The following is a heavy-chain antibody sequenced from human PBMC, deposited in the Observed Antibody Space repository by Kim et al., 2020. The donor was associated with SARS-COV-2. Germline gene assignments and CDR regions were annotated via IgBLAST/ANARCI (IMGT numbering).Heavy chain of an antibody. CDR3: ARLALPAAGDY. CDR2: INSDGSTT. CDR1: GFSFSRFT. J-gene: IGHJ4*02. V-gene: IGHV3-74*01. D-gene: IGHD2-2*01. Sequence: GGSLRLSCAASGFSFSRFTMVWVRQAPGKGLVWVSRINSDGSTTTYADSVKGRFTISRDNAKNTLDLQMNSLRAEDTAVYYCARLALPAAGDYWGQGTLVTVSS.